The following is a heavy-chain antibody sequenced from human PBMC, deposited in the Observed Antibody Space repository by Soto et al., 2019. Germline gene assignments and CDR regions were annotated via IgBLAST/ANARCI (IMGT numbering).Heavy chain of an antibody. CDR1: GGSISSSSYY. Sequence: SETLSRTCTVSGGSISSSSYYWGWIRQPPGKGLEWIGSIYYSGSTYYNPSLKSRVTISVDTSKNQFSLKLSSVTAADTAVYYCARHRITMVRGVITLRAGFDPWGQGTLVTVSS. J-gene: IGHJ5*02. CDR3: ARHRITMVRGVITLRAGFDP. CDR2: IYYSGST. V-gene: IGHV4-39*01. D-gene: IGHD3-10*01.